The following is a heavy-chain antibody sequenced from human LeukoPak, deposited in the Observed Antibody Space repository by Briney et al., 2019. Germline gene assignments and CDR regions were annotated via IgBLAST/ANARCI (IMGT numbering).Heavy chain of an antibody. V-gene: IGHV3-48*02. J-gene: IGHJ5*02. CDR1: GFTFSGYS. CDR3: ARGSSMTGSTDWFDP. D-gene: IGHD1-7*01. Sequence: GGSLRLSCAASGFTFSGYSMNWVRQAPGKGLEWVSYLGPSSNAIHYADSVKGRFTISRDNAKNSLYLLMNSLRDEDTAVYYCARGSSMTGSTDWFDPWGQGSLVTVSS. CDR2: LGPSSNAI.